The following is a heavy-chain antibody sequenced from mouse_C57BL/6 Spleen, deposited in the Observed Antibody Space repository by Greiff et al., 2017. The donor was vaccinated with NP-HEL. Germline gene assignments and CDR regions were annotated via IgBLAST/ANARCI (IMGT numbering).Heavy chain of an antibody. Sequence: QVQLQQSGAELVMPGASVKLSCKASGYTFTSYWMHWVKQRPGQGLEWIGEIDPSDSYTNYNQKFKGKSTLTVDKSSSTAYMQLSSLTSEDSAVYYCARLGGSNFYAMDYWGQGTSVTVSS. CDR1: GYTFTSYW. CDR3: ARLGGSNFYAMDY. D-gene: IGHD1-1*01. V-gene: IGHV1-69*01. CDR2: IDPSDSYT. J-gene: IGHJ4*01.